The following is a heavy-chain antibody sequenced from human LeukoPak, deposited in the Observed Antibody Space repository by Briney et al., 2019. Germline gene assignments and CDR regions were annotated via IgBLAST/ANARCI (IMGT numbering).Heavy chain of an antibody. D-gene: IGHD3-10*01. Sequence: SETLSLTCTVSGGSISSSSYYWGWIRQPPGKGLEWIGSIYYSGSTYYNPSLKSRVTISVDTSKNQFSLKLSSVTAADTAVYYCSGGQHHRGFGELSAGGYWGQGTLVTVSS. CDR2: IYYSGST. J-gene: IGHJ4*02. CDR1: GGSISSSSYY. CDR3: SGGQHHRGFGELSAGGY. V-gene: IGHV4-39*07.